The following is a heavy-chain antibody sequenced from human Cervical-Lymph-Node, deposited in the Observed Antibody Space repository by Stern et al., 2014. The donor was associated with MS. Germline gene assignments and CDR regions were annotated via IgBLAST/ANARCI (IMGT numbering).Heavy chain of an antibody. CDR1: GYTFTSYY. J-gene: IGHJ6*02. CDR2: INPSGGST. V-gene: IGHV1-46*03. CDR3: ARDYTIFGVVIMQYYYYGMDV. Sequence: VQLLESGAEVKKPGASVKVSCKASGYTFTSYYMHWVRQAPGQGLEWMGIINPSGGSTSYAQKFQGRVTMTRDTSTSTVYMELSSLRSEDTAVYYCARDYTIFGVVIMQYYYYGMDVWGQGTTVTVSS. D-gene: IGHD3-3*01.